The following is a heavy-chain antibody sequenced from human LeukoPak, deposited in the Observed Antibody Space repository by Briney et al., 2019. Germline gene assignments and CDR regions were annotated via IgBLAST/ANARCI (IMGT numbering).Heavy chain of an antibody. CDR1: GYTFTGYY. D-gene: IGHD3-3*01. V-gene: IGHV1-2*06. CDR2: INPNSGGT. J-gene: IGHJ6*02. Sequence: ASVKVSCKASGYTFTGYYMHWVRQAPGQGLEWMGRINPNSGGTNYAQKFQGRVTITRDTSASTAYMELSSLRSEDTAVYYCARVRIFGAMDVWGQGTTVTVSS. CDR3: ARVRIFGAMDV.